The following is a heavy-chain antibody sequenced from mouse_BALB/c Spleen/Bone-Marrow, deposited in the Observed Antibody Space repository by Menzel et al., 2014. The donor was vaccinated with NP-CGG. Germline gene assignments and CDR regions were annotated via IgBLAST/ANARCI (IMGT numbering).Heavy chain of an antibody. Sequence: EVMLVESGGGLVQPGGSRKLSCAVSGFTFSSFGMHWVRQAPEKGLEWVAYISSGSTSILYADTLKGRFTISRDNPKNTLFLQMTSLRSEDTAMYYCARSRGNWDDFDYWGQGTTLTVSS. CDR3: ARSRGNWDDFDY. CDR1: GFTFSSFG. V-gene: IGHV5-17*02. J-gene: IGHJ2*01. CDR2: ISSGSTSI. D-gene: IGHD4-1*01.